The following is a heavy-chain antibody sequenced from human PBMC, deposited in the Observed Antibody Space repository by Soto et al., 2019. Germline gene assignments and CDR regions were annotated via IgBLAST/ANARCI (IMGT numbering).Heavy chain of an antibody. V-gene: IGHV3-48*01. CDR3: ARIGGRCVSTRCHAGDAFDI. CDR1: GFTFSSYT. CDR2: ISSSSSTT. Sequence: GGSLRLSCAASGFTFSSYTISWVRQAPGKGLEWVSDISSSSSTTYYADSVKGRFTISRDNAKNQLYLQMNSLRAEETAVYYCARIGGRCVSTRCHAGDAFDIWGQGTMVTVSS. D-gene: IGHD2-2*01. J-gene: IGHJ3*02.